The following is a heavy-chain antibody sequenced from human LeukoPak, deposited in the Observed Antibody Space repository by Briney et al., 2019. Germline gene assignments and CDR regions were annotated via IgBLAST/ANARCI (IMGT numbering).Heavy chain of an antibody. CDR3: ARGHYTGIQH. CDR2: IYSGGST. V-gene: IGHV3-53*01. D-gene: IGHD3-3*01. CDR1: GFTVSSNY. J-gene: IGHJ1*01. Sequence: PGGSLRLSCAASGFTVSSNYMCWVRQAPGKGLEWVSVIYSGGSTYCADSVKGRFTISRDNSKNTLYLQMNGLRAEDTAVYYCARGHYTGIQHWGQGTLVTVSS.